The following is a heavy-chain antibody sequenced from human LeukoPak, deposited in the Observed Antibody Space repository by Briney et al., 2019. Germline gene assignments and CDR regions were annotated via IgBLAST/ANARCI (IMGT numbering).Heavy chain of an antibody. CDR1: GYSFTSYW. Sequence: GESLKISCKGSGYSFTSYWITWVRQMPGKGLEWMGRIEPSDSYTNYSPSFQGHVTISADKSISTAYLQWSSLKASATAMYYCATVTTIYYYYGMDVWGQGTTVTVSS. D-gene: IGHD4-17*01. V-gene: IGHV5-10-1*01. J-gene: IGHJ6*02. CDR2: IEPSDSYT. CDR3: ATVTTIYYYYGMDV.